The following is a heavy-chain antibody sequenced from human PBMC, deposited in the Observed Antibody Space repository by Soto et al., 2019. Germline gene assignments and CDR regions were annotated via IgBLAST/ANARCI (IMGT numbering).Heavy chain of an antibody. CDR2: IYYNGIT. CDR1: GDSITNGDYY. J-gene: IGHJ4*02. CDR3: ARVATVVAFDY. V-gene: IGHV4-30-4*01. D-gene: IGHD4-17*01. Sequence: TLSLTCFVSGDSITNGDYYWSWLRQPPGKDLEWIAYIYYNGITHYNPSLKSRATISLDPSKNQFSLKLSSVTAADTAVYYCARVATVVAFDYWGQGTLVTVSS.